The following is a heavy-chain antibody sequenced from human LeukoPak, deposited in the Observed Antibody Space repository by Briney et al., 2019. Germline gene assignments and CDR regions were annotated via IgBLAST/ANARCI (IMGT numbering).Heavy chain of an antibody. D-gene: IGHD3-10*01. CDR2: IYHSGST. V-gene: IGHV4-38-2*02. J-gene: IGHJ4*02. Sequence: SETLSLTCTVSGYSISSGYYWGWIRQPPGKGLEWIGSIYHSGSTYYNPSLKSRVTISVDTSKNQFSLKLSSVTAADTAVYYCARDRAVRGVIDYWGQGTLVTVSS. CDR1: GYSISSGYY. CDR3: ARDRAVRGVIDY.